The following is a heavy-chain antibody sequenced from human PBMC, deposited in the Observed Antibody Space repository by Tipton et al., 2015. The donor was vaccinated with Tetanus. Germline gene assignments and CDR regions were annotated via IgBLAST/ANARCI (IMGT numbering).Heavy chain of an antibody. CDR2: IDPNSGGT. CDR3: ARDRGDYIYYGMDV. D-gene: IGHD3-22*01. J-gene: IGHJ6*02. V-gene: IGHV1-2*02. Sequence: QLVQSGAEVKKPGASVKVSCKASGYTFTGQYMYWVRQATGQGLEWMGWIDPNSGGTVYAQKFQGRVTMNRDTSFSTAYMELGRLRSDDTAVYYCARDRGDYIYYGMDVWGPGTTVTVSS. CDR1: GYTFTGQY.